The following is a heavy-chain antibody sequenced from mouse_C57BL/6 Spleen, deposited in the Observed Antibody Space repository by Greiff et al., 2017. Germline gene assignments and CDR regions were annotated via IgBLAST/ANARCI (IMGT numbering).Heavy chain of an antibody. J-gene: IGHJ4*01. CDR3: ARGNYKEYYYAMDY. V-gene: IGHV1-55*01. D-gene: IGHD2-12*01. CDR1: GYTFTSYW. CDR2: IYPGSGST. Sequence: QVQLQQPGAELVKPGASVKMSCKASGYTFTSYWITWVKQRPGQGLEWIGDIYPGSGSTNYNEKFKSKATLTVNTSSSTAYMQLSSLTSEDSAVYYCARGNYKEYYYAMDYWGQGTSVTVSS.